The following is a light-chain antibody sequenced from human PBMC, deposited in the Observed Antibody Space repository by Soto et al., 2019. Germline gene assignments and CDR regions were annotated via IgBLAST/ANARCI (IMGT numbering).Light chain of an antibody. V-gene: IGLV2-8*01. Sequence: QPVLTQPPSASGSPGQSVTISCTGTSSDVGGYNYVSWYQQHPGKAPKLMIYEVSKRPSGVPDRFSGSKSGNTASLTVSGLQAEDDADYYCSSYAGSNAVVFGGGTKLTVL. CDR3: SSYAGSNAVV. J-gene: IGLJ2*01. CDR2: EVS. CDR1: SSDVGGYNY.